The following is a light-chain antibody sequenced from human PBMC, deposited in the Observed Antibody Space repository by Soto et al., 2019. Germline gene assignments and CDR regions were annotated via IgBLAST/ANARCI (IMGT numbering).Light chain of an antibody. J-gene: IGKJ2*01. CDR3: QQYDNLPYI. V-gene: IGKV1-33*01. Sequence: DIQMTQSPSSLSASVGDRVTITCQASQDISNYLNWYQQKPGKAPKLLIYDASNLETGVPSRFSGSGSGTGFSFTISSLQPEDIATYYCQQYDNLPYIFGQGTKLEIK. CDR2: DAS. CDR1: QDISNY.